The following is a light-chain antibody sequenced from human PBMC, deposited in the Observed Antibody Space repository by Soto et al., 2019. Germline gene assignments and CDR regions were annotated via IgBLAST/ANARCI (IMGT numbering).Light chain of an antibody. CDR3: QQYDNLPLT. CDR2: TTS. Sequence: DIQMTQSPPSLSASVGDSVTITCRSSQTINNYLNWYQQKPGQAPQLLIHTTSTLQSGAPSRFSGSGSGTDYTLTINSLQPEDIATYYCQQYDNLPLTFGGGTKVDIK. CDR1: QTINNY. V-gene: IGKV1-39*01. J-gene: IGKJ4*01.